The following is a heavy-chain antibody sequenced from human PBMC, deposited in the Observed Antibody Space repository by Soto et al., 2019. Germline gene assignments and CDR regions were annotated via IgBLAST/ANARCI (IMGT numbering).Heavy chain of an antibody. Sequence: GGSLRLSCAASGFTFSSYGMHWVRRAPGKGLEWVAVVSYDGSNKYYADSVKGRFTISRDNSKNALYLQMNSLRAEDTAVYYCAKPPQTYYYGSGSYYRSYWGQGTLVTVSS. J-gene: IGHJ4*02. CDR3: AKPPQTYYYGSGSYYRSY. V-gene: IGHV3-30*18. CDR1: GFTFSSYG. D-gene: IGHD3-10*01. CDR2: VSYDGSNK.